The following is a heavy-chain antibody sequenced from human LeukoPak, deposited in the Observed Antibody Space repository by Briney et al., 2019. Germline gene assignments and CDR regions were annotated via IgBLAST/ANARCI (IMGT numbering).Heavy chain of an antibody. CDR1: GFTFSSYS. V-gene: IGHV3-21*01. CDR2: ISSSSSYI. J-gene: IGHJ3*02. D-gene: IGHD5-24*01. Sequence: GGSLRLSCAASGFTFSSYSMNWVRQAPGKGLEWISSISSSSSYIYYADSVKGRFTISRDNAKNSLYLQMNSLRAEDTAVYYCARDGRWGDGYISREFHAFDIWGQGTMVTVSS. CDR3: ARDGRWGDGYISREFHAFDI.